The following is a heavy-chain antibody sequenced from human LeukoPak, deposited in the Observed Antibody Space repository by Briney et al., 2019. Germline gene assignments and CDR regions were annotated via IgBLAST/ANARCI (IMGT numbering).Heavy chain of an antibody. Sequence: ASVKVSCKASGYTFASYYMHWVRQAPGQGLEWMGIINPSGGSTSYAQKFQGRVTMTRDMSTSTVYMELSSLRSEDTAVYYCARDSWGERAFDIWGQGTMVTVSS. CDR2: INPSGGST. CDR3: ARDSWGERAFDI. J-gene: IGHJ3*02. V-gene: IGHV1-46*01. D-gene: IGHD1-1*01. CDR1: GYTFASYY.